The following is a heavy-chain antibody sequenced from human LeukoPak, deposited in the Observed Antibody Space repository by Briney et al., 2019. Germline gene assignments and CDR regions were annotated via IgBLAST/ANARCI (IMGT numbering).Heavy chain of an antibody. CDR3: ARGYYYDSSGLIFDY. D-gene: IGHD3-22*01. J-gene: IGHJ4*02. Sequence: PSQTLSLTCAVSGGSISSGGYSWSWIRQPPGTGLEWIGYIYHSGSTYYNPSLKSRVTISVDRSKNQFSLKLSSVTAADTAVYYCARGYYYDSSGLIFDYWGQGTLVTVSS. V-gene: IGHV4-30-2*01. CDR2: IYHSGST. CDR1: GGSISSGGYS.